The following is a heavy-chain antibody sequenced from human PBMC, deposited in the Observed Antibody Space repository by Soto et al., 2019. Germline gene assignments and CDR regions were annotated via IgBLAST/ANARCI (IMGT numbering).Heavy chain of an antibody. V-gene: IGHV3-23*01. J-gene: IGHJ5*02. Sequence: EVQLLESWGSLVQPGGSLRLSCAASGFTFSTFAMNWVRQAPGEGLEWVSSISGSGGNTQYADSVKGRVTISRDNSKNTLYVHMITLRAEDSAVYYCAKCDVVMTTSGGWCHWFDPWGQGTLVIVYS. D-gene: IGHD3-10*01. CDR3: AKCDVVMTTSGGWCHWFDP. CDR1: GFTFSTFA. CDR2: ISGSGGNT.